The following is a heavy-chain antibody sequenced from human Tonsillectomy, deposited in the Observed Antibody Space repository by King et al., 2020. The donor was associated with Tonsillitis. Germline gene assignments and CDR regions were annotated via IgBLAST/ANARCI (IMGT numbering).Heavy chain of an antibody. CDR2: IYYSWST. CDR3: ARRLYDSSGYYSWYFDL. D-gene: IGHD3-22*01. CDR1: CGSISSSSCY. J-gene: IGHJ2*01. Sequence: QLQESGPGLVKPSETLSLTCTVSCGSISSSSCYWGWIRQPPGKGLEWCGSIYYSWSTYYNPSLRSRVTISVDTSKNLFSLKLSSVTAADTAVYYCARRLYDSSGYYSWYFDLWGRGTLVTVSS. V-gene: IGHV4-39*01.